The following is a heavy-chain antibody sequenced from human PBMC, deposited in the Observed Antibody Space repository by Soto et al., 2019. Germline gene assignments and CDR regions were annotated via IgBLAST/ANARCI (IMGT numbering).Heavy chain of an antibody. V-gene: IGHV1-3*01. Sequence: ASVKVSCKAFGHTFTNYLIHWVRQAPGQRLEWMGWINAGNGNTKYSQKFQGRVTITSDTSASTAYMELRSLRSDDTAVYYCARDRMGYCSGGSCYAPVYWGQGTLVTVSS. D-gene: IGHD2-15*01. J-gene: IGHJ4*02. CDR1: GHTFTNYL. CDR2: INAGNGNT. CDR3: ARDRMGYCSGGSCYAPVY.